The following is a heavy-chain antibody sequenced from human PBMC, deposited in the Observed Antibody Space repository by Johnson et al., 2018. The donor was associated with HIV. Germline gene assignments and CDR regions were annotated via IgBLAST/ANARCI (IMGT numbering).Heavy chain of an antibody. CDR3: ARDPPYGGNPSAFDI. J-gene: IGHJ3*02. Sequence: PGKGLEWVAVISYDGSNKYYADSVKGRFTISRDNSRNTLYLHLNSLRAVDTALYYCARDPPYGGNPSAFDIWGQGTMVTVSS. V-gene: IGHV3-30*04. CDR2: ISYDGSNK. D-gene: IGHD4-23*01.